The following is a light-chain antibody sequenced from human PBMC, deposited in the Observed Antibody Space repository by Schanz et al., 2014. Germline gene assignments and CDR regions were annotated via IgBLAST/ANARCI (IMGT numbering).Light chain of an antibody. CDR1: QSVSGN. Sequence: EVVMTQSPATLSVSPGERVTLSCRASQSVSGNLAWYQQKPGQAPRLLISGASTRATGIPARFSGSGSGTDFTLTISRLEPEDSAVYYCQHYGSPPLTFGPGTKVDIK. V-gene: IGKV3-20*01. CDR3: QHYGSPPLT. J-gene: IGKJ3*01. CDR2: GAS.